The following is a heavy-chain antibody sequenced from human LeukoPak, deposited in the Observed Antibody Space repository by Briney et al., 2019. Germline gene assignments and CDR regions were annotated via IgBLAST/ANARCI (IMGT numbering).Heavy chain of an antibody. V-gene: IGHV4-31*03. CDR2: IYYSGST. D-gene: IGHD3-3*01. CDR1: GHPISRGGYY. J-gene: IGHJ2*01. CDR3: ARDPPLLVSWRYFDL. Sequence: SDTLSLPCTVSGHPISRGGYYWTWIRQHPGKVLEWIGYIYYSGSTCNNPSLKSRVTISVDTSKNQFSLKLSSVTAADTAVYYCARDPPLLVSWRYFDLWGRGTLVTVSS.